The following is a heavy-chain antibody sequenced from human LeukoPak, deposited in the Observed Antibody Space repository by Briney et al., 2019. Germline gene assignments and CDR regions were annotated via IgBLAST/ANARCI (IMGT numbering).Heavy chain of an antibody. CDR3: ARLPMVRGVIIGPLFFDI. Sequence: GESLKISCKGSGYSFTSYWIGWVRQLPGKGLEWMGIIYPGDSDTRYSPSFQGQVTISADKSISTAYLQWSSLKASDTAMYYCARLPMVRGVIIGPLFFDIWGQGTMVTVSS. CDR1: GYSFTSYW. CDR2: IYPGDSDT. V-gene: IGHV5-51*01. D-gene: IGHD3-10*01. J-gene: IGHJ3*02.